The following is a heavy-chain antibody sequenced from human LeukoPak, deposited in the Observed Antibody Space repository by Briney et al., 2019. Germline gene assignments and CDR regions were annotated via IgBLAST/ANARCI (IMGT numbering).Heavy chain of an antibody. CDR3: ARDSALWFGAEGFDY. D-gene: IGHD3-10*01. CDR1: GFTFSDHY. Sequence: GGSLRLSCAASGFTFSDHYMNWVRQAPGKGLEWVGRTRNKANSYTTEYAASVKGRFTISRDDSKNSLYLQMNSLRAEDTAVYYCARDSALWFGAEGFDYWGQGTLVTVSS. V-gene: IGHV3-72*01. J-gene: IGHJ4*02. CDR2: TRNKANSYTT.